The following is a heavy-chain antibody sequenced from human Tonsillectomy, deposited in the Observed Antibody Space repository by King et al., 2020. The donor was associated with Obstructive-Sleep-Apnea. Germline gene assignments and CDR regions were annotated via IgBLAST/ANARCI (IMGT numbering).Heavy chain of an antibody. J-gene: IGHJ4*02. Sequence: QLQESGPGLVKPSETLSLTCTVSGGSISSSSYYWGWIRQPPGKGLGWIGRIYYSGSTYNNPSLKSRVTISVDTSKNQFSLKLSSVTAADTAVYYCARDRFLGWLPLDYWGQGTLVTVSS. CDR3: ARDRFLGWLPLDY. D-gene: IGHD3-3*01. CDR2: IYYSGST. V-gene: IGHV4-39*07. CDR1: GGSISSSSYY.